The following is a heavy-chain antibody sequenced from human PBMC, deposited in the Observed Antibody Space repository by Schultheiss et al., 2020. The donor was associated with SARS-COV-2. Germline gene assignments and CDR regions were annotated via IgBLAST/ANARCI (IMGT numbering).Heavy chain of an antibody. Sequence: ASVKVSCKASGGTFSSYAISWVRQAPGQGLEWMGGISADHGSTNYAQKFQGRVTMTRDTSISTAYMELSRLRSEDTAVYYCAREGGGYFDYWGQGTLVTVSS. CDR2: ISADHGST. CDR3: AREGGGYFDY. J-gene: IGHJ4*02. D-gene: IGHD1-26*01. V-gene: IGHV1-2*02. CDR1: GGTFSSYA.